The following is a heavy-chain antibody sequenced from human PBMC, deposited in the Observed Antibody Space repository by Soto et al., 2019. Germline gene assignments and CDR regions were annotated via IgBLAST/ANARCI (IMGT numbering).Heavy chain of an antibody. J-gene: IGHJ5*02. CDR2: ISYDGSNK. D-gene: IGHD6-13*01. CDR3: AREGIAAAGTRRGGWFDP. V-gene: IGHV3-30-3*01. Sequence: VQLVESGGGVVQPGRSLRLSCAASGFTFSSYAMHWVRQAPGKGLEWVAVISYDGSNKYYADSVKGRFTISRDNSKNTLYLQMNSLRAEDTAVYYCAREGIAAAGTRRGGWFDPWGQGTLVTVSS. CDR1: GFTFSSYA.